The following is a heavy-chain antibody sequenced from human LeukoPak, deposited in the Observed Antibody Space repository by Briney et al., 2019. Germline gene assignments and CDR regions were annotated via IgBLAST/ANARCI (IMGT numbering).Heavy chain of an antibody. J-gene: IGHJ4*02. D-gene: IGHD3-10*01. V-gene: IGHV3-30*18. Sequence: GRSLRLSCAASGFTFSSYGMHWVRQAPGKGLEWVAVISYDGSNKYYADSVKGRFTISRDNSKNTLYLQMNGLRAEDTAVYYCAEDRSYYLDYWGQETLVTVSS. CDR1: GFTFSSYG. CDR3: AEDRSYYLDY. CDR2: ISYDGSNK.